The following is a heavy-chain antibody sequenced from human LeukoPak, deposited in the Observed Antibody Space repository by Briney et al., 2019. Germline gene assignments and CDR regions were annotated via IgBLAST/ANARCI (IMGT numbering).Heavy chain of an antibody. D-gene: IGHD4-17*01. CDR3: ATRRTVTTLYDAFDV. Sequence: EPGGSLRLSCAASGFTVSSNYLSWVRQAPGKGLEWVSVIYSGGSSTSYADSVKGRFTISRDNSENTLYLQMNSLRAEDTAVYYCATRRTVTTLYDAFDVWGLGTMVTVSS. CDR2: IYSGGSST. J-gene: IGHJ3*01. CDR1: GFTVSSNY. V-gene: IGHV3-66*01.